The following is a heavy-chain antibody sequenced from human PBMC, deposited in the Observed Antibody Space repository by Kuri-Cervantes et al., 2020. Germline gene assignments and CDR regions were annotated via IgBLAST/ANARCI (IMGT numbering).Heavy chain of an antibody. CDR1: GGSISSHY. CDR3: ARDWGSGWERGAFDY. J-gene: IGHJ4*02. CDR2: VYYSGSI. V-gene: IGHV4-59*11. D-gene: IGHD6-19*01. Sequence: SETLSLTCTVSGGSISSHYWSWFRQPPGKGLEYIGYVYYSGSINYNPSLKSRVTISVDTSKNQFSLKLSSVTAADTAVYYCARDWGSGWERGAFDYWGQGTLVTVSS.